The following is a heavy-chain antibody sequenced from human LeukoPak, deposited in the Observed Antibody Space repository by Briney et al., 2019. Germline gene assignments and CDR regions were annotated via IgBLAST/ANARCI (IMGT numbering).Heavy chain of an antibody. CDR2: IYPGDSDT. V-gene: IGHV5-51*01. J-gene: IGHJ3*02. Sequence: GESLKISCKGSGYSFTSYWIGWVRPMPGKGLEWMGIIYPGDSDTRYSPSFQGQVTISADKSISTAYLQWSSLKASDTAMYYCARPRGGSYFGLHAFDIWGQGTMVTVSS. CDR3: ARPRGGSYFGLHAFDI. CDR1: GYSFTSYW. D-gene: IGHD1-26*01.